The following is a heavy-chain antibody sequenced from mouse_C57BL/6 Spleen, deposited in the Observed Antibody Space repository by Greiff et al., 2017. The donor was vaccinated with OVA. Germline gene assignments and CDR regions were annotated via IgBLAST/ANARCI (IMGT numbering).Heavy chain of an antibody. V-gene: IGHV1-64*01. CDR3: AREYYYGSSSYWYFDV. J-gene: IGHJ1*03. Sequence: QVQLKQPGAELVKPGASVKLSCKASGYTFTSYWMHWVKQRPGQGLEWIGMIHPNSGSTNYNEKFKSKATLTVDKSSSTAYMQLSSLTSEDSAVYYCAREYYYGSSSYWYFDVWGTGTTVTVSS. CDR1: GYTFTSYW. D-gene: IGHD1-1*01. CDR2: IHPNSGST.